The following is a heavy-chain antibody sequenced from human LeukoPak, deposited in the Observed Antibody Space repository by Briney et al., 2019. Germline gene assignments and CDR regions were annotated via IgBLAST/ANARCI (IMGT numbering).Heavy chain of an antibody. CDR2: ISSSSSYI. V-gene: IGHV3-21*04. Sequence: GGSLRLSCAASGFTFSSYSMTWVRQAPGKGLEWVSSISSSSSYIYYADSVKGRFTISRDNAKNSLYLQMNSLRAEDTAVYYCARGPRGGATVFFDYWGQGTLVTVSS. J-gene: IGHJ4*02. D-gene: IGHD1-26*01. CDR1: GFTFSSYS. CDR3: ARGPRGGATVFFDY.